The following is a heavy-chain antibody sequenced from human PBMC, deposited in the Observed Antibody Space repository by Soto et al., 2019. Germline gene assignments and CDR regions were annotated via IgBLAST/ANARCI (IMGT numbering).Heavy chain of an antibody. Sequence: QVQLQESGPGLVKPSQTLSLTCTVSGGSISNGDYYWSWIRQPPGKGLEWIGYIYYRGSTYYNPCPKSRVTMSVDTSKTQLSLKLSSVTAADTAVYYCARAIMAATPPEYFHHWGQGTLVTVSS. V-gene: IGHV4-30-4*01. CDR2: IYYRGST. CDR3: ARAIMAATPPEYFHH. CDR1: GGSISNGDYY. J-gene: IGHJ1*01. D-gene: IGHD1-26*01.